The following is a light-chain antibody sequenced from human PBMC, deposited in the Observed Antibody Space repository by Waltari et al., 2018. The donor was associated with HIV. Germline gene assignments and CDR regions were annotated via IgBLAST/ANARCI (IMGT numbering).Light chain of an antibody. Sequence: QSLLTQPPSASGTPGQRVTISCSGSTANIGTNTVNWYKHPPGTAPTPLIFSDKRRDSGVSDRFWGSKSGTSASLAIRGLRSDDEAKFSCASWDASLDGWVFGGGTQLTVL. J-gene: IGLJ3*02. CDR3: ASWDASLDGWV. V-gene: IGLV1-44*01. CDR2: SDK. CDR1: TANIGTNT.